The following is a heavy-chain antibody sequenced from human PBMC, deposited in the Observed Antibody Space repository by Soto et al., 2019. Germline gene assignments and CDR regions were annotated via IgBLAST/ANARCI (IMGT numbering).Heavy chain of an antibody. V-gene: IGHV3-49*03. Sequence: GGSLRLSCTASGFTFGDYAMSWFRQAPGKGLEWVGFIRSKAYGGTTEYAASVKGRFTISRDDSKSIAYLQMNSLKTEDTAVYYCTSDPSPYGYGTPLPENWFDPWGQGTLVTVSS. CDR3: TSDPSPYGYGTPLPENWFDP. D-gene: IGHD5-18*01. J-gene: IGHJ5*02. CDR2: IRSKAYGGTT. CDR1: GFTFGDYA.